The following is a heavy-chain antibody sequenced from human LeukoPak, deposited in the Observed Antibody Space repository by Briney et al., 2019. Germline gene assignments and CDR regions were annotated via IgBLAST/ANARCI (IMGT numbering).Heavy chain of an antibody. J-gene: IGHJ4*02. Sequence: SETLSLTCTVSGGSFSSYYWSWIRQPPGKGLEWIGYIYDSGSTNYNPSLKSRVTISVDTSKNRFSLRLRRIRASGTVVYYCAKIVGANWDLFDYWGQGTLVTVSS. V-gene: IGHV4-59*01. CDR3: AKIVGANWDLFDY. CDR1: GGSFSSYY. CDR2: IYDSGST. D-gene: IGHD7-27*01.